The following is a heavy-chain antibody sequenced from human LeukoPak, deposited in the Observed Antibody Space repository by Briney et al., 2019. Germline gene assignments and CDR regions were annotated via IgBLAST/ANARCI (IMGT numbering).Heavy chain of an antibody. Sequence: ASVTVSFKASGYTFTGYYMHWVRQAPGQGLEWMGWINPNSGGTNYAQKFQGRVTMTRDTSISTAYMELSRLRSDDTAVYYCARDSRDGYNYVDYWGQGTLVTVSS. D-gene: IGHD5-24*01. CDR1: GYTFTGYY. V-gene: IGHV1-2*02. J-gene: IGHJ4*02. CDR3: ARDSRDGYNYVDY. CDR2: INPNSGGT.